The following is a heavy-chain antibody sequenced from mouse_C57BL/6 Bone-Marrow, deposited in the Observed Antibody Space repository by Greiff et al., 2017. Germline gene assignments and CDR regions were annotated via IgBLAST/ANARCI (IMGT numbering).Heavy chain of an antibody. Sequence: EVKLMESGGGLVKPGGSLKLSCAASGFTFSDYGMHWVRQAPEKGLEWVAYISSGSSTIYYADTVKGRFTISRDNAKNTLFLQMTSLRSEDTAMYYCASYYGNSLFAYWGQGTLVTVSA. CDR2: ISSGSSTI. J-gene: IGHJ3*01. D-gene: IGHD2-1*01. CDR1: GFTFSDYG. CDR3: ASYYGNSLFAY. V-gene: IGHV5-17*01.